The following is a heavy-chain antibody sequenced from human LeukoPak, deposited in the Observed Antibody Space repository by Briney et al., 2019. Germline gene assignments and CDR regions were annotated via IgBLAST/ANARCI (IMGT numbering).Heavy chain of an antibody. J-gene: IGHJ4*02. CDR1: GYTFTNYG. CDR2: ISAYSGGT. V-gene: IGHV1-2*02. D-gene: IGHD6-6*01. CDR3: ARYEYLEQEYSRSSGGY. Sequence: GASVKVSCKASGYTFTNYGISWVRQAPGQGLEWMGWISAYSGGTNYAQKFQGRVTMTRDTSISTAYMELSRLRSDDTAVYYCARYEYLEQEYSRSSGGYWGQGTLVTVSS.